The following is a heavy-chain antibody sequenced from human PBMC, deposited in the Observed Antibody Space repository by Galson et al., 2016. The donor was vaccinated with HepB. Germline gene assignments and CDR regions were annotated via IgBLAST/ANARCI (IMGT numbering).Heavy chain of an antibody. Sequence: ETLSLTCTVSGGSIRNSGFYWGWIRQSPGKGLEWIGNIYYTGSTYYNPSLKTRVTISVDTSKNQVALTLTAVTAADTAVYFCARRNGFDSSYFGMDAWGKGKMVTVSS. V-gene: IGHV4-39*01. CDR1: GGSIRNSGFY. D-gene: IGHD5-24*01. CDR3: ARRNGFDSSYFGMDA. CDR2: IYYTGST. J-gene: IGHJ6*03.